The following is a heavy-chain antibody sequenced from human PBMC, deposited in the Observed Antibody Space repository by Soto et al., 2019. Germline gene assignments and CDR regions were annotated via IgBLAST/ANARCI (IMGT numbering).Heavy chain of an antibody. CDR3: ARDSADGYPDY. V-gene: IGHV3-53*04. Sequence: EVQLVESGGGLVQPGGSLRLSCAASGFTVSSNYMSWVRQAPGKGLEWVSVIYSGGSTYYADSVKGRFTISRHNSKNALYLQMNSLRAEDTAVYYCARDSADGYPDYWGQGTLVTVSS. CDR1: GFTVSSNY. D-gene: IGHD5-12*01. J-gene: IGHJ4*02. CDR2: IYSGGST.